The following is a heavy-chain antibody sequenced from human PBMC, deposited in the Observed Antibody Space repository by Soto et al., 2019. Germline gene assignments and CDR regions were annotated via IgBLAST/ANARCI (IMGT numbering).Heavy chain of an antibody. D-gene: IGHD6-19*01. CDR3: ARAREDSSGWFDH. CDR2: INAKNGAT. Sequence: QVQLVQSGAEVRKPGASVKVSCKASGYIFSGNYLHWVRRAPGQGLEWMAWINAKNGATNYAQKFRGRATVTRDTSISTTYPELSCLTSDDTAVYYCARAREDSSGWFDHWGQGTQVTVSP. CDR1: GYIFSGNY. V-gene: IGHV1-2*02. J-gene: IGHJ5*02.